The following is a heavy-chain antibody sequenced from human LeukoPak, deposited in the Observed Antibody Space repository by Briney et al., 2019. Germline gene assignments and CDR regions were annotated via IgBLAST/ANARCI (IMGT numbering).Heavy chain of an antibody. CDR2: INHSGST. CDR3: ARARFCSSTSCRRTGYYYMDV. V-gene: IGHV4-34*01. J-gene: IGHJ6*03. D-gene: IGHD2-2*01. CDR1: GGSFSGYY. Sequence: PSETLSLTCAVYGGSFSGYYWSWIRQPPGKGLEWIGEINHSGSTNYNPSLKSRVTISVDTSKNQFSLKLSSVTAADTAVYYCARARFCSSTSCRRTGYYYMDVWGKGTTVTVSS.